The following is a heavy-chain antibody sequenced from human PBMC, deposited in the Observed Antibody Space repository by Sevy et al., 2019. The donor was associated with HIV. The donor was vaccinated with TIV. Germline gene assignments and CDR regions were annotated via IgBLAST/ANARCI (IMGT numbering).Heavy chain of an antibody. J-gene: IGHJ4*02. D-gene: IGHD6-6*01. V-gene: IGHV4-59*13. CDR1: GGSISSYY. CDR2: IYYSGST. CDR3: ARVHSSSDGDKYFDY. Sequence: SETLSLTCTVSGGSISSYYWSWIRQPPGKGLEWIGYIYYSGSTNYNPSLKSRVTISVDTSKSQFSLKLSSVTAADTAVYYCARVHSSSDGDKYFDYWGQGTLVTVSS.